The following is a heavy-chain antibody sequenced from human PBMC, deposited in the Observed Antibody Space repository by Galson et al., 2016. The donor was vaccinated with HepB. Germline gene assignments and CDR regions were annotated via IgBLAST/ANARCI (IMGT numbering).Heavy chain of an antibody. Sequence: SLRLSCAASRFTFSNYWMSWVRQGPGKGLEWVGNIKDDGSEKNYVESVKGRFTISRDNAKNSLYLQMNSLRVEDTAVYYCTRDFGYSNYDWGQGTLVTVSS. J-gene: IGHJ4*02. V-gene: IGHV3-7*01. CDR3: TRDFGYSNYD. D-gene: IGHD6-13*01. CDR2: IKDDGSEK. CDR1: RFTFSNYW.